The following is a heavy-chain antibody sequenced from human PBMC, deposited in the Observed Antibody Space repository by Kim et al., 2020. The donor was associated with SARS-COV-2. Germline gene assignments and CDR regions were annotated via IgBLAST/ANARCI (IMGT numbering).Heavy chain of an antibody. CDR2: ISYDGSNK. Sequence: GGSLRLSCAASGLSVCWDGLHWVRQTPGKGLEWVAVISYDGSNKYYADSVTGRFTISRDNSKNTLYLQMNSLRAEDTAVYYCVAMEIPIDYWGQGTLVTVSS. D-gene: IGHD5-18*01. J-gene: IGHJ4*02. V-gene: IGHV3-30*03. CDR3: VAMEIPIDY. CDR1: GLSVCWDG.